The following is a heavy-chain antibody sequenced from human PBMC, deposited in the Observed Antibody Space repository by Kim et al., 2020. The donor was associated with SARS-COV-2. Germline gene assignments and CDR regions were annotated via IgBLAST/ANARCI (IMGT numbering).Heavy chain of an antibody. CDR2: IYYSGST. CDR3: ARDPRRWLQLTNYGYFGL. V-gene: IGHV4-59*01. J-gene: IGHJ2*01. CDR1: GGSISSYY. D-gene: IGHD5-12*01. Sequence: SETLSLTCTVSGGSISSYYWSWIRQPPGKGLEWIGYIYYSGSTNYNPSLKSRVTISVDTSKNQFSLKLSSVTAADTAVYYCARDPRRWLQLTNYGYFGLGGRGTLVTVSS.